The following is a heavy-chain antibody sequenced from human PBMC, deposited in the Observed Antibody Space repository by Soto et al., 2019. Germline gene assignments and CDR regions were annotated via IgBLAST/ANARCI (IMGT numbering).Heavy chain of an antibody. CDR2: IYYSGST. D-gene: IGHD3-16*01. V-gene: IGHV4-59*11. Sequence: PSETLSLTCTVSGGSISSHYWSWIRQAPGKGLEWIGYIYYSGSTNYNPSLRSRGTISVDTSKNQFSLKLSSVTAADTAGYYGPGVVGTRRGLGSWGQGTRATSPQ. CDR3: PGVVGTRRGLGS. CDR1: GGSISSHY. J-gene: IGHJ5*02.